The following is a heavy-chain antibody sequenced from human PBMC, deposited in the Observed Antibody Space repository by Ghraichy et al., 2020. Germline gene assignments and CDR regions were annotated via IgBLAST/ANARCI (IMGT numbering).Heavy chain of an antibody. CDR3: TRGAYGSQIHYF. D-gene: IGHD3-10*01. J-gene: IGHJ4*02. CDR1: GGSISSSNSY. V-gene: IGHV4-39*07. Sequence: SETLSLTCTVSGGSISSSNSYWGWIRQPPGKGLEWIGSIYHTGSTYYNPSLKSRVTISVDTSKNQFSLKLSSVTAADTAVYYCTRGAYGSQIHYFWGQGSLVTVSS. CDR2: IYHTGST.